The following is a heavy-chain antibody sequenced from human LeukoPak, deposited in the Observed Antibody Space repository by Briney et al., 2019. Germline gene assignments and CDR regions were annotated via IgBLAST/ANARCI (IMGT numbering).Heavy chain of an antibody. V-gene: IGHV3-66*01. D-gene: IGHD4-23*01. Sequence: PGGSLRLSCAASGFTVSNNYMSWVRQAPGKGLEWVSLIYSGGSTYYADSVKGRFTISRDNSRNTLSLQMSSLRVEVTALYYCTKDLRYYYADNHSEMDEHDYWGQGTLVTVSS. CDR3: TKDLRYYYADNHSEMDEHDY. J-gene: IGHJ4*02. CDR2: IYSGGST. CDR1: GFTVSNNY.